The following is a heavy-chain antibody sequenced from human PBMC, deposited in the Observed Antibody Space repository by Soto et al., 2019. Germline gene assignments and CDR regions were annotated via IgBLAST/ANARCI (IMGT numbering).Heavy chain of an antibody. V-gene: IGHV3-7*04. D-gene: IGHD1-26*01. J-gene: IGHJ4*02. CDR2: INQDGSEK. Sequence: EVHLVESGGGLVQTGGPLRLSCAILNSTVSGDWRNWVRQAPGKGLEWVAHINQDGSEKYYVDSVKGRFTISRDNAKKSLYLQMNSLRPADTAMYYCSGGVGDAFWGQGTLVTVSS. CDR3: SGGVGDAF. CDR1: NSTVSGDW.